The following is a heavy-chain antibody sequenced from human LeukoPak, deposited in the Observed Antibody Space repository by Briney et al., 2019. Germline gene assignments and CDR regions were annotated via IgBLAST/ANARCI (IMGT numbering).Heavy chain of an antibody. CDR2: ISSSSSTI. CDR1: GFTFSSYS. V-gene: IGHV3-48*01. Sequence: GGSLRLSCAASGFTFSSYSMNWVRQAPGKGLEWVSYISSSSSTIYYADSVKGRFTISRDNAKKSLYLQMNSLRAEDTAVYYCARAVAARHDHYYYYMDVWGKGTTVTVSS. CDR3: ARAVAARHDHYYYYMDV. J-gene: IGHJ6*03. D-gene: IGHD6-6*01.